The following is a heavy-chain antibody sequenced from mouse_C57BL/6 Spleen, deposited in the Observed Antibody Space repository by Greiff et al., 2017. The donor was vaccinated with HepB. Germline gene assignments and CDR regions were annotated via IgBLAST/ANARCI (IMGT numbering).Heavy chain of an antibody. CDR3: ARSGGSSYDYFDY. V-gene: IGHV1-52*01. D-gene: IGHD1-1*01. Sequence: QVQLQQPGAELVRPGSSVKLSCKASGYTFTSYWMHWVKQRPIQGLEWIGNIDPSDSETHYNQKFKDKATLTVDKSSSTAYMQLSSLTSEDSAVYDCARSGGSSYDYFDYWGQGTTLTVSS. CDR1: GYTFTSYW. J-gene: IGHJ2*01. CDR2: IDPSDSET.